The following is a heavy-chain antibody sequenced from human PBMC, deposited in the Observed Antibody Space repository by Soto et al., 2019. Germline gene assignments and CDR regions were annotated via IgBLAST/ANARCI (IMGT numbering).Heavy chain of an antibody. CDR3: AREAPMDV. Sequence: PGGSLRLSGAASGFTVSSKYMSWVRQAPGKGLEGGSIIWRAGLIYYADSVRGRFTISRDMSKNILYLEMTSMRADDTAVYYCAREAPMDVWGQGTTVTVSS. V-gene: IGHV3-53*01. J-gene: IGHJ6*02. CDR1: GFTVSSKY. CDR2: IWRAGLI.